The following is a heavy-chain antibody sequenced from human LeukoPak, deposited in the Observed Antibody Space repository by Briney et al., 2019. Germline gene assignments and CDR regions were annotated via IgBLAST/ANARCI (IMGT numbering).Heavy chain of an antibody. J-gene: IGHJ4*02. CDR2: ISAYNGNT. CDR3: ASDDYDSSGSYFDY. V-gene: IGHV1-18*01. Sequence: GASVKVSCKASGYTFTSYGISWVRQAPGQGLEWMGWISAYNGNTNYAQKLQGRVTMTTDTSTSTAYMELRSLRSDDTAVYYCASDDYDSSGSYFDYWGQGTLVTVSS. D-gene: IGHD3-22*01. CDR1: GYTFTSYG.